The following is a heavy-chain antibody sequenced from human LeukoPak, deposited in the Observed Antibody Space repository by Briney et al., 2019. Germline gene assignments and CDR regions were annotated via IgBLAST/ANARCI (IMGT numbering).Heavy chain of an antibody. CDR2: IYYSGTT. D-gene: IGHD3-3*01. Sequence: SETLSLTCTVSGGSISSSSYYWGWIRQPPGKGLEWIGSIYYSGTTYYNPSLKSRVTISVHTSTNQSSLKLSSVTAADTAVYYCARHRWRDYYYYYYMDVWGKGTTVTVSS. CDR3: ARHRWRDYYYYYYMDV. J-gene: IGHJ6*03. V-gene: IGHV4-39*01. CDR1: GGSISSSSYY.